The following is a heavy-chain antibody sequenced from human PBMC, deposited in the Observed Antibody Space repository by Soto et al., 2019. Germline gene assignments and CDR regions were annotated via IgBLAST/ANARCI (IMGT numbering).Heavy chain of an antibody. Sequence: PGGSLRLSCAASGFTFSSYWMHWVRQAPGKGLVWVSRINSDGSSTSYADSVKGRFTISRDNAKNTLYLQMNSLRAEDTAVYYCARDGVYGLGSYYPLSVDSFDSRGPGILVTLS. V-gene: IGHV3-74*01. CDR2: INSDGSST. CDR3: ARDGVYGLGSYYPLSVDSFDS. CDR1: GFTFSSYW. D-gene: IGHD3-10*01. J-gene: IGHJ5*01.